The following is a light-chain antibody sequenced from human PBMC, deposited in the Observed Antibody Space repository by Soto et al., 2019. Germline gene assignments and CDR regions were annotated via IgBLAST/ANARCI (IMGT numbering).Light chain of an antibody. V-gene: IGKV3-11*01. CDR2: DAS. Sequence: IFLTQSPATLSLSHGGRAPLSCRASQNINRYLAWYHQKPGQPPRLLIYDASTRATGIPARFSGSGSGTDFTLTINSREPEDFAVYYCQQYGSAPLIPLDQGTRHEIK. J-gene: IGKJ5*01. CDR3: QQYGSAPLIP. CDR1: QNINRY.